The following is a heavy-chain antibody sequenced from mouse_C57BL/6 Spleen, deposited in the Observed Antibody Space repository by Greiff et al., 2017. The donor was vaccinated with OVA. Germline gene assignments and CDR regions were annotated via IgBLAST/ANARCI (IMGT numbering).Heavy chain of an antibody. CDR2: IDPSDSYT. Sequence: QVQLQQSGAELVKPGASVKLSCKASGYTFTSYWMQWVKQRPGQGLEWIGEIDPSDSYTNYNQKFKGKATLTVDTSSSTAYMHLISVTSYDSAVYYCARRDYSNPYYAIDYWGQGTSVTVSS. CDR1: GYTFTSYW. V-gene: IGHV1-50*01. CDR3: ARRDYSNPYYAIDY. D-gene: IGHD2-5*01. J-gene: IGHJ4*01.